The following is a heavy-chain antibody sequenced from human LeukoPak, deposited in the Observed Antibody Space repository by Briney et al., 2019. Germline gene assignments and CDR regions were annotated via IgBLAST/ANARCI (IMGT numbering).Heavy chain of an antibody. Sequence: SVKVSCKASGGTFSSYAISWVRQAPGQGLEWMGGIIPIFGTANYAQKFQGRVTITADESTSTAYMELSSLRSEDTAVYYCARVYSSGWSFDYWGQGNLVTVSS. CDR2: IIPIFGTA. CDR1: GGTFSSYA. V-gene: IGHV1-69*13. CDR3: ARVYSSGWSFDY. D-gene: IGHD6-19*01. J-gene: IGHJ4*02.